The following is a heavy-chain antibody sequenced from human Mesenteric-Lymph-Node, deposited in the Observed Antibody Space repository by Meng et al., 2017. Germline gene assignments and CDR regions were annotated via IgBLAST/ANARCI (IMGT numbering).Heavy chain of an antibody. V-gene: IGHV3-23*01. J-gene: IGHJ4*02. CDR1: GFTFSSSA. CDR2: ISGSGGST. Sequence: GESLKISCAASGFTFSSSAMSWVRQAPGKGLEWVSAISGSGGSTYYADSVTGRFTISRDNSKNTLSLQMNSLRAEDTAVYYCAKDKTVVTPWYFDYWGQGTLVTVSS. CDR3: AKDKTVVTPWYFDY. D-gene: IGHD4-23*01.